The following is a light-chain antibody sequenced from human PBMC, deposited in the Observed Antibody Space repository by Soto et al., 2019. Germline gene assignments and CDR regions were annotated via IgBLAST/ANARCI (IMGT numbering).Light chain of an antibody. Sequence: DLQMTQSPSSVSASVGDRVTITCRASQGITSWLAWYQQKPGKAPKLLIYAASILQSGVPSRFSGSASGPEFTLTISSLQPEDCATYYCQQANNFPLTFGGGTNVEIK. CDR1: QGITSW. J-gene: IGKJ4*02. CDR2: AAS. V-gene: IGKV1-12*01. CDR3: QQANNFPLT.